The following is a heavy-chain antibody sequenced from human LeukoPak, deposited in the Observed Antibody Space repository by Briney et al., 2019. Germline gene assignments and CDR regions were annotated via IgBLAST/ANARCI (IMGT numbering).Heavy chain of an antibody. J-gene: IGHJ4*02. D-gene: IGHD6-19*01. CDR1: GYTFTSYD. CDR2: MNPNSGNT. Sequence: ASVKVSCKASGYTFTSYDINWVRQATGQGLEWMGWMNPNSGNTGYAQKFQGRVTITRNTSISTAYMELSRLRSDDTAVYYCARSSPWLKDFDYWGQGTLVTVSS. V-gene: IGHV1-8*03. CDR3: ARSSPWLKDFDY.